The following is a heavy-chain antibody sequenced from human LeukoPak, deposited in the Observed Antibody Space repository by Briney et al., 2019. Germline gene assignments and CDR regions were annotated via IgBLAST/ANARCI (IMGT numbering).Heavy chain of an antibody. D-gene: IGHD3-22*01. CDR3: TRTYYDSSGYLFDY. J-gene: IGHJ4*02. V-gene: IGHV3-49*04. CDR2: IRSKAYGGTT. CDR1: GFTFGDYA. Sequence: GGSLRLSCTASGFTFGDYAMSWVHQAPGKGLEWVGFIRSKAYGGTTEYAASVKGRFTISRDGSKSTAYLQMNSLKTEDTAVYYCTRTYYDSSGYLFDYWGQGTLVTVSS.